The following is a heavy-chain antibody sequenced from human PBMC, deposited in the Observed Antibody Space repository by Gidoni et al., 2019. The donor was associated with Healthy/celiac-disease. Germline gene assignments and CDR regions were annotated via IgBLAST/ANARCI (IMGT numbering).Heavy chain of an antibody. Sequence: EVQLLESGGGLVQPGGSLGLSCSASGFTFSSYAMSWVRQAPGKGLDWVSAISGSGGSTYYADSVKGRFTISRDNSKNTLYLQMNSLRAEDTAVYYCAKDRYSSGWWALFDYWGQGTLVTVSS. CDR2: ISGSGGST. J-gene: IGHJ4*02. V-gene: IGHV3-23*01. CDR3: AKDRYSSGWWALFDY. D-gene: IGHD6-19*01. CDR1: GFTFSSYA.